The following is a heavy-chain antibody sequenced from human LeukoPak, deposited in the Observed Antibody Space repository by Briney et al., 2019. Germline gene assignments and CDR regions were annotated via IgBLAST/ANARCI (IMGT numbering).Heavy chain of an antibody. V-gene: IGHV3-30-3*01. D-gene: IGHD3-10*01. CDR1: GFTFSSYA. CDR3: ARLWFAADDAFDI. CDR2: ISYDGSNK. Sequence: GGSLRLSCAASGFTFSSYAMHWVRQAPGKGLEWVAVISYDGSNKYYADSVKGRFTISRDNSKNTLYLQMNSLRAEDTAVYYCARLWFAADDAFDIWGQGTMVTVSS. J-gene: IGHJ3*02.